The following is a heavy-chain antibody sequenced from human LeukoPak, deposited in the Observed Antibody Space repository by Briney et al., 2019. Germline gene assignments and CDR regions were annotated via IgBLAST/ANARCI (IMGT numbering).Heavy chain of an antibody. D-gene: IGHD2/OR15-2a*01. Sequence: GGSLRLSCAASGFTFSRYWMHWLRHAPGKGLVWVSRISIDGSSTSYADSVKGRFTISRDNGKNTLYLQMNSLRAEDTAVYYCASYLTSIPSGMDVWGQGTTVTVSS. CDR3: ASYLTSIPSGMDV. J-gene: IGHJ6*02. CDR1: GFTFSRYW. V-gene: IGHV3-74*01. CDR2: ISIDGSST.